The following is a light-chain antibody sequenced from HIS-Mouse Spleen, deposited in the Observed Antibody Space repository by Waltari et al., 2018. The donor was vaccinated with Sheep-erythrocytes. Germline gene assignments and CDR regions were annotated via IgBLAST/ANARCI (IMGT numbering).Light chain of an antibody. Sequence: SYELTQPPSVSVSPGQTARITCSGDALPKQYAYWYQQKPGQAPVLVLYKDSERPSGIPERFSGYRSVTTVTLTISGVQAEDEADYYCQSADSSGTYRVFGGGTKLTVL. CDR2: KDS. CDR1: ALPKQY. V-gene: IGLV3-25*03. J-gene: IGLJ2*01. CDR3: QSADSSGTYRV.